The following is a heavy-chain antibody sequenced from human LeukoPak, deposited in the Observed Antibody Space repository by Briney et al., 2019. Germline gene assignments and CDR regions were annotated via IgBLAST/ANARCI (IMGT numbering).Heavy chain of an antibody. CDR2: IYSGGST. D-gene: IGHD6-13*01. Sequence: GGSLRLSCAASGFTVSSNCMSWVRQAPGKGLEWVSIIYSGGSTYYADSAKGRFTISRDNSKNTLYLQMNSLRAEDTAVYFCAREFFAAAGSFDFWGQGTLVTVSS. J-gene: IGHJ4*02. V-gene: IGHV3-53*01. CDR3: AREFFAAAGSFDF. CDR1: GFTVSSNC.